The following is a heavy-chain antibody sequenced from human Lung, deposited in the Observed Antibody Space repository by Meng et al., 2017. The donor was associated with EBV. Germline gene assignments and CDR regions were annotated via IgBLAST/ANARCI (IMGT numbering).Heavy chain of an antibody. Sequence: GPSMVNPSGALFPTCTVSGGSIRSCYFRGWILPPPGKGLEWIGTIFYTGNAYYSPTLKSRITLSADTSKNHFSLNLRSVTAADTAVYFCARHAEYGDYKSYFDPWGQGTLVTVSS. J-gene: IGHJ5*02. CDR1: GGSIRSCYF. D-gene: IGHD4-17*01. CDR2: IFYTGNA. CDR3: ARHAEYGDYKSYFDP. V-gene: IGHV4-39*01.